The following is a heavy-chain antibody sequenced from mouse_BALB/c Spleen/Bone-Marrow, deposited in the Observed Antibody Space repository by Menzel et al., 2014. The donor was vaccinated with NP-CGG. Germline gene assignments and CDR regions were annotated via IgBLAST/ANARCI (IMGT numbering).Heavy chain of an antibody. V-gene: IGHV2-9*02. Sequence: VKLVESGPGLVAPSQSLSITCTVSGFSLKNYGVRWVRQPPGKGLEWLGVIGTGGGTNYNSALMSRLSISIDNSKSQVFLKMNSLQTDDTAMYYCARDWAYGNWYFDVWGAGTPVTVSS. CDR1: GFSLKNYG. CDR3: ARDWAYGNWYFDV. J-gene: IGHJ1*01. CDR2: IGTGGGT. D-gene: IGHD2-1*01.